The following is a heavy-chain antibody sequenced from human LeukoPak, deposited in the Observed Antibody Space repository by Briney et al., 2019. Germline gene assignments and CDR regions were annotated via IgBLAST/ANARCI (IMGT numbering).Heavy chain of an antibody. CDR3: ARAKTGGPLTWYFDL. CDR2: ISSSGLTI. Sequence: GGSLRLSCAASGFTFSLSSMNWVRQAPGKGLEWLSLISSSGLTIFNADPVKGRFTISRDNAKNSLYLQINSLRVEDTALYYCARAKTGGPLTWYFDLWGRGTLVIVSS. J-gene: IGHJ2*01. D-gene: IGHD2-15*01. CDR1: GFTFSLSS. V-gene: IGHV3-48*01.